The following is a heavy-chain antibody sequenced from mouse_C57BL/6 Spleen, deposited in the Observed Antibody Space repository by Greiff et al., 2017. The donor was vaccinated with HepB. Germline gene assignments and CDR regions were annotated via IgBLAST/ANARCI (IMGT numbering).Heavy chain of an antibody. J-gene: IGHJ2*01. Sequence: EVHLVESGGGLVKPGGSLKLSCAASGFTFSSYGMSWVRQSPDKRLEWVATISTGGSYTYYPDSVKGRFTIARDKTTNTPYLQMSSLKSEETAMYYCARQGEYDGSCYYFDYWGQGTTLTVSS. D-gene: IGHD1-1*01. CDR2: ISTGGSYT. CDR1: GFTFSSYG. CDR3: ARQGEYDGSCYYFDY. V-gene: IGHV5-6*01.